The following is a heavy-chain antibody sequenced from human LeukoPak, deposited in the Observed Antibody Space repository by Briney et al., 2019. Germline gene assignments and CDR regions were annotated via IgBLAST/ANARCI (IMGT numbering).Heavy chain of an antibody. CDR1: GFTVSANY. CDR2: IYSGGST. Sequence: GGSLRLSCAASGFTVSANYMTWVRQAPGKGLEWVSVIYSGGSTYYADSVKGRFTISRDHSKNTLYLQMNSLRAEDTAVYYCTRAHSSGWYYFDYWGQGTLVTVSS. CDR3: TRAHSSGWYYFDY. D-gene: IGHD6-19*01. V-gene: IGHV3-53*01. J-gene: IGHJ4*02.